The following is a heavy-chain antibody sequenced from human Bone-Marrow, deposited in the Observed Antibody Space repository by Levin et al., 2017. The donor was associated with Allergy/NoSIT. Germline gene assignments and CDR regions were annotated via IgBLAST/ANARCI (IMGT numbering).Heavy chain of an antibody. J-gene: IGHJ6*02. D-gene: IGHD3-3*01. CDR2: INWNSGNI. V-gene: IGHV3-9*01. Sequence: GGSLRLSCAASGFTFDDYAMHWVRQVPGKGLEWVSGINWNSGNIGYADSVKGRFTISRDNAKNSLYLQMNSLRAEDTALYYCAKDLVNWNGYYNYYAMDGWGQGTTVTVSS. CDR1: GFTFDDYA. CDR3: AKDLVNWNGYYNYYAMDG.